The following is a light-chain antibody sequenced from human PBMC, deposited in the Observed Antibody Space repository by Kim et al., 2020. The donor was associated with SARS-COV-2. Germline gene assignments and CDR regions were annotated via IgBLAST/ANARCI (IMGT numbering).Light chain of an antibody. J-gene: IGLJ2*01. V-gene: IGLV4-69*01. CDR1: GGHTGYA. Sequence: QLVLTQAPSASASLGTSVKLTCTLTGGHTGYAIAWLQQQPERAPRYLMKVNNDGSHTRGDGIPDRFSSSSSGAERYLTISRLQSDDGADYYCQTWGTGIRVFGGGTTLTVL. CDR3: QTWGTGIRV. CDR2: VNNDGSH.